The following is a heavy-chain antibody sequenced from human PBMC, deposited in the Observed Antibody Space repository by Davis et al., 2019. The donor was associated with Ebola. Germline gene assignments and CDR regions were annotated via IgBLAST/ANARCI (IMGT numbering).Heavy chain of an antibody. CDR2: ISSSSSYI. V-gene: IGHV3-21*01. Sequence: GESLKISCAASGFTFSRYSMNWVRQAPGKGLEWVSSISSSSSYIYYADSVKGRFTISRDNAKNSLYLQMNSLRAEDTAVYYCARETGPIHFDYWGQGTLVTVSS. CDR3: ARETGPIHFDY. D-gene: IGHD1-14*01. CDR1: GFTFSRYS. J-gene: IGHJ4*02.